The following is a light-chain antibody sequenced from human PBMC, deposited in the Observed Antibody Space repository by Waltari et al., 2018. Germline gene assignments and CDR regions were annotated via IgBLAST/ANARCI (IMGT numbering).Light chain of an antibody. CDR3: QQYYTAPLN. J-gene: IGKJ4*01. CDR1: TSVLYSSNNKNY. Sequence: DIVMTQSTDSLAVSLGERATIHCKSSTSVLYSSNNKNYLAWYQQKPGQPPKLLIYWASTRESGVPDRFSGSGSGTDFTLTISSLQAEDVAVYYCQQYYTAPLNFGGGTKVEIK. V-gene: IGKV4-1*01. CDR2: WAS.